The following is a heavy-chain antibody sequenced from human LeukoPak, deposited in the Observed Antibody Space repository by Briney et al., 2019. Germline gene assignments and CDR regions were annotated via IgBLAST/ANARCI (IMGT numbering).Heavy chain of an antibody. CDR2: IWFDGTEK. Sequence: GGSLRLSCKASGFIFSTYGMHWVRQAPGKGLEWVAIIWFDGTEKYYADSVKGRFTISRDNSKNTLYLQMNSLRVEDAAVYYCARTDRTNNGPREWGQGTLVTVSS. CDR1: GFIFSTYG. V-gene: IGHV3-33*01. J-gene: IGHJ4*02. D-gene: IGHD1/OR15-1a*01. CDR3: ARTDRTNNGPRE.